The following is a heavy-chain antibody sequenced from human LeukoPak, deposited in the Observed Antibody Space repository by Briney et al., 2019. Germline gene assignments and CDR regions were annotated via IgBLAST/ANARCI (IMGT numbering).Heavy chain of an antibody. CDR3: AKTAVAGYSFDY. Sequence: GGSLRLSCAASGFTFSKYWMTWVRQAPGKGLEWVSAISGSGGSTYYADSVKGRFTISRDNSKNTLYLQMNSLRAEDTAVYYCAKTAVAGYSFDYWGQGTLVTVSS. D-gene: IGHD6-19*01. CDR2: ISGSGGST. V-gene: IGHV3-23*01. CDR1: GFTFSKYW. J-gene: IGHJ4*02.